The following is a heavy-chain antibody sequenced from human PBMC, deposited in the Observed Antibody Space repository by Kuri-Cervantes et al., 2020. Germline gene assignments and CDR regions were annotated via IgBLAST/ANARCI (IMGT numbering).Heavy chain of an antibody. V-gene: IGHV4-61*01. D-gene: IGHD6-19*01. CDR2: IYYSGST. Sequence: GSLRLSCTVSGGSVSSGSYYWSWIRQPPGKGLEWIGYIYYSGSTNYNPSLKSRVTISVDTSKNQFSLKLSSVTAADTAVYYCARDSSGWNHFDYWGQGTLVTVSS. J-gene: IGHJ4*02. CDR3: ARDSSGWNHFDY. CDR1: GGSVSSGSYY.